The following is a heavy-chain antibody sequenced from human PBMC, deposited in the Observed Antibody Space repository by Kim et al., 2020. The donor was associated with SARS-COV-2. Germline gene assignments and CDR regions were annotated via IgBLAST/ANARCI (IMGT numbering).Heavy chain of an antibody. CDR3: ASTRWGP. CDR2: ISGSGGTT. CDR1: GLTFSSYG. D-gene: IGHD2-2*01. Sequence: GGSLRLSCAASGLTFSSYGMSWVRQAPGKGLEWVSVISGSGGTTYYADSVKGRFTISRDNSKNTLYLQMNSLRAEDTAVYYCASTRWGPWGQGTLATGS. J-gene: IGHJ5*02. V-gene: IGHV3-23*01.